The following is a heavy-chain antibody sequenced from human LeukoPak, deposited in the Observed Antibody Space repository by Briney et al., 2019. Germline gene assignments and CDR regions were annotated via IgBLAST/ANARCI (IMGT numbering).Heavy chain of an antibody. Sequence: PGGSLRLSCAASGFTFSSYGMHWVRQAPGKGLEWVAVISYDGSNKYYADSVKGRFTISRDNSKNTLYLQMSSLRAEDTAVYYCAKEGGYSYGLYGMDVWGQGTTVTVSS. CDR3: AKEGGYSYGLYGMDV. J-gene: IGHJ6*02. V-gene: IGHV3-30*18. CDR2: ISYDGSNK. D-gene: IGHD5-18*01. CDR1: GFTFSSYG.